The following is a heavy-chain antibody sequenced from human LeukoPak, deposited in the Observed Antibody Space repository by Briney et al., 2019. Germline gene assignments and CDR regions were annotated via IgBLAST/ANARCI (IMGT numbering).Heavy chain of an antibody. J-gene: IGHJ4*02. D-gene: IGHD5/OR15-5a*01. Sequence: NPSETLSLNCAVYGGSFSGYYWSWIRQPPGKGLEWIGEINHSGSTNYNPSLKSRVTISVDTSKNQFSLKLSSVTAADTAVYYCARGSVAFDYWGQGTLVTVSS. CDR1: GGSFSGYY. CDR2: INHSGST. V-gene: IGHV4-34*01. CDR3: ARGSVAFDY.